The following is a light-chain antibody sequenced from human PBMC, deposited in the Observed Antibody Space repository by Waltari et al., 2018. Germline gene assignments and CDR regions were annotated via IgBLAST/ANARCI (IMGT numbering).Light chain of an antibody. CDR2: EAS. Sequence: MTQSPLSLPVTPGEAASISCRASQSFGGSLAWFQQKPGKAPKLLIYEASTLEPGVPSRVSGSGSGTEFTLTVSSLQPDDFATYDCQQYNNFPFTFGPGTTV. V-gene: IGKV1-5*01. CDR1: QSFGGS. J-gene: IGKJ3*01. CDR3: QQYNNFPFT.